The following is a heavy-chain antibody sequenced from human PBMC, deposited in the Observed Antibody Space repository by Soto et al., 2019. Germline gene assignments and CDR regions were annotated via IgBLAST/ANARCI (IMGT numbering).Heavy chain of an antibody. CDR3: ARVLAARASRDFDY. J-gene: IGHJ4*02. Sequence: QVQLQQRGAGRLKPSETLSLTCAVYGGSFSTDYWSWIRQPPGKGLEWSGEINPSGGTNYNPSLKSRVTISVATSKNQFSLKLSSVTAADTAVYFCARVLAARASRDFDYWGQGTLVTVSS. D-gene: IGHD6-6*01. V-gene: IGHV4-34*01. CDR2: INPSGGT. CDR1: GGSFSTDY.